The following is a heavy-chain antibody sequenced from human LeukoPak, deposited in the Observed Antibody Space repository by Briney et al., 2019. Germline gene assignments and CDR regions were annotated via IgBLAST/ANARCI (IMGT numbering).Heavy chain of an antibody. CDR1: GFTVSSNY. D-gene: IGHD3-22*01. CDR2: IYSGGST. J-gene: IGHJ4*02. CDR3: ARGATGGYYDSSGYSD. V-gene: IGHV3-53*04. Sequence: PGGSLRLSCAASGFTVSSNYMSWVRQAPGKGLEWVSVIYSGGSTYYADSVKGRFTISRHNSKNTLYLQMNSLRAEDTAVYYCARGATGGYYDSSGYSDWGQGTLVTVSS.